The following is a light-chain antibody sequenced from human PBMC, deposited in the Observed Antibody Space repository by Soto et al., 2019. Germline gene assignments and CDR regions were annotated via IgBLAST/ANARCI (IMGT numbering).Light chain of an antibody. V-gene: IGKV3-15*01. CDR3: QQRTSWPPAYS. J-gene: IGKJ2*03. Sequence: EIVMTQSPATLSVSPGERATLSCRASQSVSSNLAWYQQKPGQAPRLLIYGASTRATGIPGRFSGSGSGTEFTLTISSLQSEDFAVYYCQQRTSWPPAYSFGQGTKLEIK. CDR1: QSVSSN. CDR2: GAS.